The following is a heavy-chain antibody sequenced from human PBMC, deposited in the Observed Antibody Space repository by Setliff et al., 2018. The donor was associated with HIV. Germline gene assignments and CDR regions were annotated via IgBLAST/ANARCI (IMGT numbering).Heavy chain of an antibody. CDR2: IDHSGST. D-gene: IGHD2-2*01. CDR1: GGSFSGYY. V-gene: IGHV4-34*01. Sequence: PSDTLSLTCAVYGGSFSGYYWSWIRQAPGKGLEWIGEIDHSGSTSYNPSLKSRVTISVDTSKNHFSLRLTSVTAADTALYYCGKYGPNCRSITCDEGYYLDSWGQGALVTVSS. J-gene: IGHJ4*02. CDR3: GKYGPNCRSITCDEGYYLDS.